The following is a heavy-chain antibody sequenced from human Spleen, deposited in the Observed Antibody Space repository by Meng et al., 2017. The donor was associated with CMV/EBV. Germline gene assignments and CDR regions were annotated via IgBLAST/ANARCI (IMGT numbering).Heavy chain of an antibody. D-gene: IGHD3-10*01. CDR3: ARDWVYGSGSPDYFDY. V-gene: IGHV3-21*01. J-gene: IGHJ4*02. CDR1: GFSFSSHP. Sequence: GESLKISCAASGFSFSSHPMYWVRQAPGKGLEWVSSITSSSSSYIYYADSVKGRFTISRENAKNSLYLQMNSLRAEDTAVYYCARDWVYGSGSPDYFDYWGQGTLVTVSS. CDR2: ITSSSSSYI.